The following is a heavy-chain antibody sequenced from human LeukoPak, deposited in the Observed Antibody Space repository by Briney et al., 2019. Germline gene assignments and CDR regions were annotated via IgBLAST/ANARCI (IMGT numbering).Heavy chain of an antibody. V-gene: IGHV3-66*02. Sequence: GGSLRLSCAASGVTVSSNYMSWVRQAPGKGLEWVSVIYSGGSTYYADSVKGRFTISRDNSKNTLYLQMNSLRAEDTAVYYCARAAAGTQSLDYWGQGTLVTVSS. CDR2: IYSGGST. CDR1: GVTVSSNY. D-gene: IGHD6-13*01. J-gene: IGHJ4*02. CDR3: ARAAAGTQSLDY.